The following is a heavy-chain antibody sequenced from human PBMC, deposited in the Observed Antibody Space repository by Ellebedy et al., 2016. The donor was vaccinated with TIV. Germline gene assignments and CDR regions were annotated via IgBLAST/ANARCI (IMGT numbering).Heavy chain of an antibody. CDR3: ARLSGSPRGY. D-gene: IGHD3-10*01. V-gene: IGHV1-2*02. CDR1: GYTLTDDY. CDR2: IDPRSGGT. Sequence: ASVKVSCKASGYTLTDDYVHWVRQAPGQGLEWMGCIDPRSGGTEYEQKFRGRVTMTSDSFFNTGYMQLTRLGSDDTAVYYCARLSGSPRGYWGQGTLVTVSS. J-gene: IGHJ4*02.